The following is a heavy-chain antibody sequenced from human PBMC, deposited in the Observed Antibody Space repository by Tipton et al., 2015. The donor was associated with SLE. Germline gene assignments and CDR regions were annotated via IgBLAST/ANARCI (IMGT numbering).Heavy chain of an antibody. V-gene: IGHV4-34*01. Sequence: TLSLTCTVSGGSISSYYWSWIRQPPGKGLEWIGEINHSGSTNYNPSLKSRVTISVDTSKNQFSLKLSSVTAEDTAVYYCVKFPGDYGYYYYGMDVWGQGTTVTVSS. CDR3: VKFPGDYGYYYYGMDV. CDR2: INHSGST. J-gene: IGHJ6*02. D-gene: IGHD4-17*01. CDR1: GGSISSYY.